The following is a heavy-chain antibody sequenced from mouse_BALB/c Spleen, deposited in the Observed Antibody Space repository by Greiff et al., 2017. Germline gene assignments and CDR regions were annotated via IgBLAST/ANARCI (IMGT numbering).Heavy chain of an antibody. V-gene: IGHV14-1*02. J-gene: IGHJ3*01. CDR2: IDPENGNT. CDR1: GFNIKDYY. Sequence: DVQLQESGAELVRSGASVKLSCTASGFNIKDYYMHWVKQRPEQGLEWIGWIDPENGNTIYDPKFQGKASITADTSSNTAYLQLSSLTSEDTAVYYCARPFTTATAYWGQGTLVTVSA. D-gene: IGHD1-2*01. CDR3: ARPFTTATAY.